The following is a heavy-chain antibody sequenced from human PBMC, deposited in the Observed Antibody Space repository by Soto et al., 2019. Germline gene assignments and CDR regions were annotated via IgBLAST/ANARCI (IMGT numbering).Heavy chain of an antibody. Sequence: GGSLRLSCAASGFTFSSYDMHWVRQATGKGLEWVSAIGTAGDTYYPGSVKGRFTISRENAKNSLYLQMNSLRAGDTAVYYCARAGYSSSWTWGFDYWGQGTLVTVSS. CDR1: GFTFSSYD. D-gene: IGHD6-13*01. CDR3: ARAGYSSSWTWGFDY. J-gene: IGHJ4*02. V-gene: IGHV3-13*01. CDR2: IGTAGDT.